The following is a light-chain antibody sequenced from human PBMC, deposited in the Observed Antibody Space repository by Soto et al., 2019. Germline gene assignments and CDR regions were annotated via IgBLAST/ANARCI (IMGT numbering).Light chain of an antibody. J-gene: IGLJ1*01. CDR3: SSYTSSSAYV. CDR2: EVS. V-gene: IGLV2-14*01. CDR1: ISDVGGYSY. Sequence: QSVLTQPSSLSGSPGQSITISCTGTISDVGGYSYVSWYQQQSGKAPKLMIHEVSNRPSGVSNRFSGSKSGNTASLTISGLQAEDEADYYCSSYTSSSAYVFGIGTKVTVL.